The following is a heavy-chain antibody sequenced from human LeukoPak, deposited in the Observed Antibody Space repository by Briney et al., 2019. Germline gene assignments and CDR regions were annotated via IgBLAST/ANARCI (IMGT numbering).Heavy chain of an antibody. Sequence: KPSETLSLTCTVSGFSISSGYYWARIRQPPGKGLEWIGSVYHTGGTYYNPSLKSRVTISVDTSRNQFSLRLSSVTAADTAVYYCAREEGATQDANWGQGTLVLVSS. J-gene: IGHJ4*02. CDR1: GFSISSGYY. D-gene: IGHD1-26*01. CDR2: VYHTGGT. V-gene: IGHV4-38-2*02. CDR3: AREEGATQDAN.